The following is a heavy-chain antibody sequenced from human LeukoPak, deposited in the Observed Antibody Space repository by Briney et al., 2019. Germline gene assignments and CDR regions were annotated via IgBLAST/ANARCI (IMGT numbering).Heavy chain of an antibody. CDR2: IYYSGST. J-gene: IGHJ4*02. Sequence: SQTLSLTCTVSGGSISSGGYYWSWIRQRPGKGLEWIGYIYYSGSTYYNPSLKSRVTTSVDTSKNQFSLKLSSVTAADTAVYYCAREGSGDSAGYYFDYWGQGTLVTVSS. CDR1: GGSISSGGYY. CDR3: AREGSGDSAGYYFDY. D-gene: IGHD2-21*02. V-gene: IGHV4-31*03.